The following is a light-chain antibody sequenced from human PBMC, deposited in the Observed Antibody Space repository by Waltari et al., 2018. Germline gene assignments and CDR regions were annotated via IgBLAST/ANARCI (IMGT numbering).Light chain of an antibody. CDR3: QTWGTGIWV. J-gene: IGLJ3*02. Sequence: QLVLTQSPSASASLGASVQITCTLSSGHSSNVVAWHQQQPEKSPRYLMKVNSDGSHSKGDGIPDRFSGSSSGAERYLTISSLQSDDEADYYCQTWGTGIWVFGGGTRLTVL. CDR1: SGHSSNV. V-gene: IGLV4-69*01. CDR2: VNSDGSH.